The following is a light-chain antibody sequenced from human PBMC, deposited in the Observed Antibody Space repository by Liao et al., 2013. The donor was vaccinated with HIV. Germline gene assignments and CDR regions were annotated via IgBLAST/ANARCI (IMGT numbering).Light chain of an antibody. Sequence: SYELTQPPSVSVSPGQTASITCSGDKLGDKYVSWYQQKPGQSPVMVIYQDSRRPSGIPERFSGSNSEYTATLTISETLAMDEADYFCQAWGSGTVGFGGGTKVTVL. CDR3: QAWGSGTVG. CDR2: QDS. J-gene: IGLJ3*02. V-gene: IGLV3-1*01. CDR1: KLGDKY.